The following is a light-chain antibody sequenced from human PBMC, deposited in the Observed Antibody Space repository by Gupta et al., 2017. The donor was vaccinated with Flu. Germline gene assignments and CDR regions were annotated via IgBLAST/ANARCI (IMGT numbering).Light chain of an antibody. CDR2: EVS. CDR3: SSYTSSSTYV. J-gene: IGLJ1*01. CDR1: SRDVGTYNR. V-gene: IGLV2-18*02. Sequence: SPLPQPPSVSGSPGPSVTISCTGTSRDVGTYNRSSWSHQPPGPSPKLMIYEVSNRPSGVTDGFSGSKSGNTASLTSSGRQGEDEADYYCSSYTSSSTYVFGTGTKVTVL.